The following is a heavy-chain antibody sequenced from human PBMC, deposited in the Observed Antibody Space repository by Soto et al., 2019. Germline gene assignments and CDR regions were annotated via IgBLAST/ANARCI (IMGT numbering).Heavy chain of an antibody. D-gene: IGHD3-9*01. CDR2: INHSGST. CDR3: ARARSPLTYDILTGYFDY. V-gene: IGHV4-34*01. CDR1: GGSFSGYY. Sequence: LSLTCAVYGGSFSGYYWSWIRQPPGKGLEWIGEINHSGSTNYNPSLKSRVTISVDTSKNQFSLKLSSVTAADTAVYYCARARSPLTYDILTGYFDYWGQGTLVTVSS. J-gene: IGHJ4*02.